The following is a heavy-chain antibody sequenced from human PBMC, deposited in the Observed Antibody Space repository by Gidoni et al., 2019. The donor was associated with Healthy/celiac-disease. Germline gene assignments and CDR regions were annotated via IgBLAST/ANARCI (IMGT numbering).Heavy chain of an antibody. CDR1: GFTFSSSS. CDR3: AKEPYYYGSGSYDSWFDP. J-gene: IGHJ5*02. V-gene: IGHV3-23*04. CDR2: ISGSGGST. Sequence: EVQLVESGGGLVQPGGSLRLSCAASGFTFSSSSMSWVRQAPGKGVGWVSAISGSGGSTYYADSVKGRFTISRDNSKNTLYLKMNSLRAEDTAVYYCAKEPYYYGSGSYDSWFDPWGQGTLVTVSS. D-gene: IGHD3-10*01.